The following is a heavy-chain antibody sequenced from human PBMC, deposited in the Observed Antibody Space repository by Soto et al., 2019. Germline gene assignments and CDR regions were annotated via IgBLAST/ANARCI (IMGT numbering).Heavy chain of an antibody. V-gene: IGHV1-18*01. CDR1: GYTFTSYG. CDR2: ISAYNGNT. CDR3: ARSYGSGSYYNVDFWFAP. D-gene: IGHD3-10*01. J-gene: IGHJ5*02. Sequence: ASVKVSCKASGYTFTSYGISWVRQAPGQGLEWMGWISAYNGNTNYAQKLQGRVTMTTDTSTSTAYMELRSLRSDDTAVYYCARSYGSGSYYNVDFWFAPWGQGTLVTVSS.